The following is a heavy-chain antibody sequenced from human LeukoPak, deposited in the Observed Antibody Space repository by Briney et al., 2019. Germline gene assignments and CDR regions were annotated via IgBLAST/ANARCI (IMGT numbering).Heavy chain of an antibody. D-gene: IGHD6-19*01. CDR3: ARAIGIAVAGGSVDY. J-gene: IGHJ4*02. V-gene: IGHV4-39*07. CDR1: DGSISSSSYY. CDR2: IYYSGST. Sequence: SETLSLTCTVSDGSISSSSYYWGWIRQPPGKGLEWIGSIYYSGSTYYNPSLKSRVTISVDTSKNQFSLKLSSVTAADTAVYYCARAIGIAVAGGSVDYWGQGTLVTVSS.